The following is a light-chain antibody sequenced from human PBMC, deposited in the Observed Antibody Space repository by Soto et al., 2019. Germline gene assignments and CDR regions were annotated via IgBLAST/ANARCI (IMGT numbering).Light chain of an antibody. CDR2: EDN. J-gene: IGLJ2*01. CDR1: SGSIASNY. Sequence: LTQPHSVSESPGKTVTISCTRSSGSIASNYVQWYQQRPGSAPTTVIYEDNQRPSGVPDRFSGSIDSSSNSASLTISGLKTEDEADYYCQSYDPDVVFGGGTKLTVL. CDR3: QSYDPDVV. V-gene: IGLV6-57*04.